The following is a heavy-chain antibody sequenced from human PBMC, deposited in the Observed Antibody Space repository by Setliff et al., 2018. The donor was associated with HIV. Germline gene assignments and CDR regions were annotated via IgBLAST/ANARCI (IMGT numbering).Heavy chain of an antibody. CDR1: GGSFRGYY. CDR2: INQSGST. Sequence: SETLSLTCAVDGGSFRGYYWSWIRQSPGKGLEWIGEINQSGSTKYNPSLKSRVTISEDAPKNQVSLRLRSVTAADTAQYYCSFNYYDSRDSYAPWGQGTLVTVSS. D-gene: IGHD3-22*01. V-gene: IGHV4-34*01. J-gene: IGHJ1*01. CDR3: SFNYYDSRDSYAP.